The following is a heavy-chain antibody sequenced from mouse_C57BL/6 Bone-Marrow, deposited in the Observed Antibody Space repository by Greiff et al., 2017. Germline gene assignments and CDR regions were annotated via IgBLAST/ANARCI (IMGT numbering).Heavy chain of an antibody. CDR2: IDPSDSYT. CDR3: ARPGYDGYYAMDY. J-gene: IGHJ4*01. Sequence: VQLQQPGAELVMPGASVKLSCKASGYTFTSYWMHWVKQRPGQGLEWIGEIDPSDSYTNYNQKFKGKSTLTVDKSSSTAYMQLSSLTSEDSAVYYCARPGYDGYYAMDYWGQGTSVTVSS. D-gene: IGHD2-2*01. CDR1: GYTFTSYW. V-gene: IGHV1-69*01.